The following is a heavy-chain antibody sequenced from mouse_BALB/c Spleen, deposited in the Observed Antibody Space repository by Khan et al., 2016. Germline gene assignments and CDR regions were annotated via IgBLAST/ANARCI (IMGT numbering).Heavy chain of an antibody. CDR2: ITYSGST. J-gene: IGHJ4*01. Sequence: EVQLQESGPSLVKPSQALSLTCSVTGDSITSGYWNWIRKFPGIKLEYMGYITYSGSTYYNPSLKSRISITRDTSTNQYFLQLISVPTEDTATYYCAGYDGSSYVRGMDYWGQGTSVTVSS. D-gene: IGHD1-1*01. V-gene: IGHV3-8*02. CDR1: GDSITSGY. CDR3: AGYDGSSYVRGMDY.